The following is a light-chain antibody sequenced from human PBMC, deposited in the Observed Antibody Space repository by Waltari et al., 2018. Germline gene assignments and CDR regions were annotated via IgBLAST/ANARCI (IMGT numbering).Light chain of an antibody. CDR2: GAS. CDR1: QSVGRT. CDR3: QHYLRLPVA. J-gene: IGKJ1*01. Sequence: EIVLTQSPGTLSSSPGERAIVPCRASQSVGRTLAWYQQKPGQAPRLLIYGASNRATGIPDRFIGSGSGTEFSLTISGLEPEDSAVYYCQHYLRLPVAFGQGTKVEIK. V-gene: IGKV3-20*01.